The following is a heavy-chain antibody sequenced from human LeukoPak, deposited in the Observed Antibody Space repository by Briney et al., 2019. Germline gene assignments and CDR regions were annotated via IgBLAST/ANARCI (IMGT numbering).Heavy chain of an antibody. J-gene: IGHJ4*02. CDR2: TSGSGVNS. D-gene: IGHD5-12*01. V-gene: IGHV3-23*01. CDR1: GFTLRIYD. CDR3: AKAYSGYDFDY. Sequence: PGGSLRLSCAAAGFTLRIYDMSWVRQAPGKGLEWVAATSGSGVNSYYADSVRGRFTISRDNSQNTLYLQMDSLRAEDTALYYCAKAYSGYDFDYWGQGTLVTVSS.